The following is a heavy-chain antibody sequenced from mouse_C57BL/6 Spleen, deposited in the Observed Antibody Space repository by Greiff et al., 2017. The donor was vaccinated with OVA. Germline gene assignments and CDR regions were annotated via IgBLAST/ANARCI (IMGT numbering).Heavy chain of an antibody. J-gene: IGHJ2*01. CDR1: GYTFTSYG. CDR2: IYPRSGNT. CDR3: ARSYYGSSSYYFDY. V-gene: IGHV1-81*01. Sequence: QVQLQQSGAELARPGASVTLSCKASGYTFTSYGISWVKQRTGQGLEWIGEIYPRSGNTYYNEKFKGKATLTADKSSSTAYMELRSLTSEDSAVYFCARSYYGSSSYYFDYWGQGTTLTVSS. D-gene: IGHD1-1*01.